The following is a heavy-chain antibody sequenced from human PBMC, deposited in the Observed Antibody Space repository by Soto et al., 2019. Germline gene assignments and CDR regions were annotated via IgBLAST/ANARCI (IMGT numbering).Heavy chain of an antibody. Sequence: SETLSLTCAVYGGSFSGYYWCWSRQRPGQGLEWVGEINHSGSTNYNPSLMSRLTISVDTSNNQFSLKLSSVTAADTAVYYCASPRDILTGPFDYWGQGTLVTVSS. J-gene: IGHJ4*02. CDR1: GGSFSGYY. CDR3: ASPRDILTGPFDY. V-gene: IGHV4-34*01. CDR2: INHSGST. D-gene: IGHD3-9*01.